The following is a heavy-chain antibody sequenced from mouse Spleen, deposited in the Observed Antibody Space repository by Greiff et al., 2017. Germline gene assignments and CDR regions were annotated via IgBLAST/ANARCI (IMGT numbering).Heavy chain of an antibody. D-gene: IGHD4-1*01. CDR2: IYPGSGNT. V-gene: IGHV1-66*01. J-gene: IGHJ1*01. CDR1: GYSFTSYY. CDR3: ALTGTFWYFDV. Sequence: QVQLKQSGPELVKPGASVKISCKASGYSFTSYYIHWVKQRPGQGLEWIGWIYPGSGNTKYNEKFKGKATLTADTSSSTAYMQLSSLTSEDSAVYYCALTGTFWYFDVWGAGTTVTVSS.